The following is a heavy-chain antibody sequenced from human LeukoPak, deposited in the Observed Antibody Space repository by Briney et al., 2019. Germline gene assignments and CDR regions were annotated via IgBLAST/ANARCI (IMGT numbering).Heavy chain of an antibody. CDR1: GFTFSSYW. V-gene: IGHV3-74*01. D-gene: IGHD4-11*01. J-gene: IGHJ5*02. CDR2: INTDGSST. Sequence: GGSLRLSCAASGFTFSSYWMHWVRQAPGKGLVWVSRINTDGSSTSYADSVKGRFTISRDNAKNTLYLQMNSLRAEDTAVYYCARAVGFYSNYARLDPWGQGTLVTVSS. CDR3: ARAVGFYSNYARLDP.